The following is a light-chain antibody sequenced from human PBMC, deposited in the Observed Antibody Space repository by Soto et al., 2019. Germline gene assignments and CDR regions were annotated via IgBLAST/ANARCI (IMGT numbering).Light chain of an antibody. Sequence: DIQMTQSPSSLSASVGDRVTITCQASQDISKYLNWYQQKPGKAPKLLIYDASNLETGVPSRFSGSGSGTAFTFTISSLHPEDVATYYCQQYDSLPPLFTFGPGTKVAIK. CDR3: QQYDSLPPLFT. CDR1: QDISKY. V-gene: IGKV1-33*01. J-gene: IGKJ3*01. CDR2: DAS.